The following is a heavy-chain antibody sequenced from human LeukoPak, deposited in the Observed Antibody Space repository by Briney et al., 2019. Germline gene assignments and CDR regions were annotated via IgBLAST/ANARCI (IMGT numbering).Heavy chain of an antibody. J-gene: IGHJ6*02. CDR3: ASSIVGATTNYYYGMDV. CDR2: IHYSGST. Sequence: SETLSLTCTVSSDSISGYFWSWIRQPPGKGLEWVGYIHYSGSTNYNPSLKSRVTISVDTSKNQFSLKLSSVTAADTAVYYCASSIVGATTNYYYGMDVWGQGTTVTVSS. CDR1: SDSISGYF. D-gene: IGHD1-26*01. V-gene: IGHV4-59*08.